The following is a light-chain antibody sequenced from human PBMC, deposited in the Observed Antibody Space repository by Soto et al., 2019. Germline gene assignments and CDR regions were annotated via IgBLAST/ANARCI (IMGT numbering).Light chain of an antibody. CDR2: DAS. J-gene: IGKJ1*01. CDR3: QQRSNWPVT. V-gene: IGKV3-11*01. CDR1: QSVSSY. Sequence: EIVLTQSPATLSLSPGEGATVSCRASQSVSSYLAWYQQKPGQTPRLLIYDASNRATDIPARFSGSGSGTDFTLTISSLEPEDFAVYYWQQRSNWPVTFGQGTRVEIK.